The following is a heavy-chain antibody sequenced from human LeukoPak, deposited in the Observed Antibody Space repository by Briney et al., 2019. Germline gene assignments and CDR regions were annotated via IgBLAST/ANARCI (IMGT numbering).Heavy chain of an antibody. Sequence: GGSLRLSCAASGFTFSSYSMNWVRQAPGKGLEWVSSISSSSSYIYYADSVKGRFTISRDNAKNSLCLQMNSLRAEDTAVCYCARGPYGSGSYSDYWGQGTLVTVSS. CDR3: ARGPYGSGSYSDY. J-gene: IGHJ4*02. CDR1: GFTFSSYS. V-gene: IGHV3-21*01. D-gene: IGHD3-10*01. CDR2: ISSSSSYI.